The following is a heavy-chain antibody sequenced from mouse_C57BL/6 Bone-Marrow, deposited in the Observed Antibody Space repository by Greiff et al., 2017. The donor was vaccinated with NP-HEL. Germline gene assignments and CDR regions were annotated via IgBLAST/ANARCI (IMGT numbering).Heavy chain of an antibody. V-gene: IGHV5-4*01. CDR1: GFTFSSYA. D-gene: IGHD2-3*01. CDR2: ISDGGSYT. J-gene: IGHJ2*01. CDR3: ARENDGYSNPYFDY. Sequence: EVMLVESGGGLVKPGGSLKLSCAASGFTFSSYAMSWVRQTPEKRLEWVATISDGGSYTYYPDNVKGRFTISRDNAKNNLYLQMSHLKSEDTAMYYCARENDGYSNPYFDYWGQGTTLTVSS.